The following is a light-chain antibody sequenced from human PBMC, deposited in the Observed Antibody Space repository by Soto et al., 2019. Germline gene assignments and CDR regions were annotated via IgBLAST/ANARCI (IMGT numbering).Light chain of an antibody. Sequence: EIVLTQSPATLSLSPGERAALSCRASQSVSSYLAWYQQKPGRAPRLLIYDASNRATGIPARFSGSGSGTDFTLTISSQEPEDLAVYYCQHRNNWLTFGGGTKVEIK. CDR2: DAS. CDR3: QHRNNWLT. V-gene: IGKV3-11*01. J-gene: IGKJ4*01. CDR1: QSVSSY.